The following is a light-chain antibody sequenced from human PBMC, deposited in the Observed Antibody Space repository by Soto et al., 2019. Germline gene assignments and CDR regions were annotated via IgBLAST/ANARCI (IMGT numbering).Light chain of an antibody. CDR1: TGSVIIGYY. J-gene: IGLJ3*02. CDR2: STT. CDR3: LLYYGGVPV. V-gene: IGLV7-43*01. Sequence: QAVVTQEPSLTVSPGGTVTLTCASGTGSVIIGYYTNWFQQKPGQAPRPLIYSTTNKHSWTPARFSGSLLGGKAALTLTDVQPEDEADYYCLLYYGGVPVFGGGTKLTVL.